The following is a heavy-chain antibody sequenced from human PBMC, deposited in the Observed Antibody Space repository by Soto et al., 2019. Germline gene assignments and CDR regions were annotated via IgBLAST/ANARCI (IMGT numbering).Heavy chain of an antibody. CDR1: GFTVSSNY. D-gene: IGHD3-10*01. CDR3: ARVGFGELFDYYGMDV. Sequence: GESLKISCAASGFTVSSNYMSWVRQAPGKGLEWVSVIYSGGSTYYADSVKGRFTISRDNSKNTLYLQMNSLRAEDTAVYYCARVGFGELFDYYGMDVWGQGTTVTVSS. V-gene: IGHV3-53*01. CDR2: IYSGGST. J-gene: IGHJ6*02.